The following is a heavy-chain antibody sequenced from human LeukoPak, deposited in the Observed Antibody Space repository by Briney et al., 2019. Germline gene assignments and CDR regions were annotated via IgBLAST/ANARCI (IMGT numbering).Heavy chain of an antibody. Sequence: ASVKVSCKASGYTFTSYGINWVRQATGQGLEWMGWMNPNSGNTGYAQKFQGRVTMTRNTSISTAYMELSSLRSEDTAVYYCARGKQQLAYNWFDPWGQGTLVTVSS. CDR1: GYTFTSYG. D-gene: IGHD6-13*01. CDR3: ARGKQQLAYNWFDP. CDR2: MNPNSGNT. V-gene: IGHV1-8*01. J-gene: IGHJ5*02.